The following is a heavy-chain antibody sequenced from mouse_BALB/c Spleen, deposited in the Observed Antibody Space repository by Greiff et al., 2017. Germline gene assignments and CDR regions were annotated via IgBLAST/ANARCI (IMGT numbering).Heavy chain of an antibody. CDR3: ARGGDYGYLFYAMDY. CDR2: ISTYYGDA. J-gene: IGHJ4*01. CDR1: GYTFTDYA. V-gene: IGHV1S137*01. Sequence: VQLQQSGAELVRPGVSVKISCKGSGYTFTDYAMHWVKQSHAKSLEWIGVISTYYGDASYNQKFKGKATMTVDKSSSTAYMELARLTSEDSAIYYCARGGDYGYLFYAMDYWGQGTSVTVSS. D-gene: IGHD1-2*01.